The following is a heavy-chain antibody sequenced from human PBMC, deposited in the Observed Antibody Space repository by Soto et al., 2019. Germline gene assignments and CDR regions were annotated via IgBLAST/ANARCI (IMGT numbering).Heavy chain of an antibody. CDR1: GFPFSSYW. D-gene: IGHD3-16*01. Sequence: PGGSLRLSCAASGFPFSSYWMSWVRQAPGKGLEWVAVISYDGSNKYYADSVKGRFTISRDNSKNTLYLQMNSLRAEDTAVYYCARITEPIDYWGQGTLVTVSS. CDR2: ISYDGSNK. CDR3: ARITEPIDY. J-gene: IGHJ4*02. V-gene: IGHV3-30-3*01.